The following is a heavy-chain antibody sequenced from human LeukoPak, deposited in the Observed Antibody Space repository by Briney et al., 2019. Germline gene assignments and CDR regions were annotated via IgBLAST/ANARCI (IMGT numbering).Heavy chain of an antibody. V-gene: IGHV3-23*01. D-gene: IGHD3-22*01. CDR1: GITLSNYG. CDR2: TSGSAGGT. J-gene: IGHJ4*02. CDR3: AKRGVVIRVILVGFYKEAYYFDS. Sequence: GGSLRLSCAVSGITLSNYGMSWVRQAPGKGLEWVAGTSGSAGGTYYADSVKGRFTISRDNAKNTLYLQLNNLRAEDTAVYFCAKRGVVIRVILVGFYKEAYYFDSWGQGALVTVSS.